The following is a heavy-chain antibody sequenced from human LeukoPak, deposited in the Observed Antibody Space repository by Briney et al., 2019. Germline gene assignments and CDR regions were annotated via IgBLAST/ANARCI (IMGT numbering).Heavy chain of an antibody. Sequence: PSETLSLTCTVSGGSISTYYWIWMRQPAGKGLEWIGRIYISGSTSYNPSLKSRVTMSVDTSSNQFSLTLTSVTAADTAVYYCARAMGFSDSGGYYGGVDLWGQGTMATVSS. D-gene: IGHD3-22*01. CDR2: IYISGST. J-gene: IGHJ3*01. CDR3: ARAMGFSDSGGYYGGVDL. CDR1: GGSISTYY. V-gene: IGHV4-4*07.